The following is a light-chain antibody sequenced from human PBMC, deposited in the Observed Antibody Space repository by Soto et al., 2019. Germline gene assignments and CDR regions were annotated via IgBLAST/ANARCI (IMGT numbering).Light chain of an antibody. CDR3: QRYGSSLWT. J-gene: IGKJ1*01. Sequence: EIVLTQSPGTLSLSPGERATLSSRASQSVSSSYLAWYQQKPGQAPRLLIYGASSRATGIPDRFSGSGSGVDFTLTISRLEPEDFAVYYGQRYGSSLWTFGQGTKVEIK. CDR2: GAS. V-gene: IGKV3-20*01. CDR1: QSVSSSY.